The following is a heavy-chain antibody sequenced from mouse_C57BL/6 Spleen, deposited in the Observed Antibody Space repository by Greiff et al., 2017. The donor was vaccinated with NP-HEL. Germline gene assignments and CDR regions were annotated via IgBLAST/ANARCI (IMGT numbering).Heavy chain of an antibody. V-gene: IGHV5-16*01. CDR1: GFTFSDYY. CDR2: INYDGSST. Sequence: EVMLVESEGGLVQPGSSMKLSCTASGFTFSDYYMAWVRQVPEKGLEWVANINYDGSSTYYLDSLKSRFIISRDNAKNILYLQMSSLKSEDTATYYCARVYYDYPFDYWGQGTTLTVSS. J-gene: IGHJ2*01. CDR3: ARVYYDYPFDY. D-gene: IGHD2-4*01.